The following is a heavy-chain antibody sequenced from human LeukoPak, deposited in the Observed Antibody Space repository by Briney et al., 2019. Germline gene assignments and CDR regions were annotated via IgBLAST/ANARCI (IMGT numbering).Heavy chain of an antibody. J-gene: IGHJ4*02. CDR3: ARLSGITGTRTRNLPILFRH. CDR2: IYPGDSDT. D-gene: IGHD1-20*01. Sequence: GESLKISCKGSGYSFTSYWIGWVRQMPGKGLEWMGIIYPGDSDTRYSPSFQGQVTISADKSISTAYLQWSSLKASDTAMYYCARLSGITGTRTRNLPILFRHWGQGTLVTVSS. CDR1: GYSFTSYW. V-gene: IGHV5-51*01.